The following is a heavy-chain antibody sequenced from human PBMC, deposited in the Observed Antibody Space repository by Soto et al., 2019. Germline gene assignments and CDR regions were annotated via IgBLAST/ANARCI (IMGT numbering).Heavy chain of an antibody. CDR3: ARGVYGSGSYYNTNFDY. J-gene: IGHJ4*02. D-gene: IGHD3-10*01. CDR2: IIPIFGTA. V-gene: IGHV1-69*06. Sequence: ASVKVSCKASGGTFSSYTITWVRQAPGQGLEWMGGIIPIFGTANYAQKFQGRVTITADKSTSTAYMELSSLRSEDTAVYYCARGVYGSGSYYNTNFDYWGQGTLVTVYS. CDR1: GGTFSSYT.